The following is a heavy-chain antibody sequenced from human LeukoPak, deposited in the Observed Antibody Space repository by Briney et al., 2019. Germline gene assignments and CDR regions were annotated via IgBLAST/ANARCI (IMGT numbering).Heavy chain of an antibody. CDR3: ARVTLIDSEYFFDN. CDR2: ISNGSKYI. V-gene: IGHV3-21*06. Sequence: PGGSLRLSCTASRSTFSHYSMNWVRQAPGKGLEWVSSISNGSKYIYYADSVKGRFTISRDNAKNLLYLQMSSLRAEDTALYYCARVTLIDSEYFFDNWGQGTLVTVSS. CDR1: RSTFSHYS. J-gene: IGHJ4*02. D-gene: IGHD3-22*01.